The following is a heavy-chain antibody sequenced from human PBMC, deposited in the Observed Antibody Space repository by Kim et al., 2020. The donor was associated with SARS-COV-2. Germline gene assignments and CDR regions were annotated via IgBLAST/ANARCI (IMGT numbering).Heavy chain of an antibody. CDR1: GGSISSSSYY. Sequence: SETLSLTCTVSGGSISSSSYYWGWIRQPPGKGLEWIGSIYYSGSTYYNPSLKSRVTISVDTSKNQFSLKLSSVTAADTAVYYCARGDSAMIVAWGQGTMVTVSS. V-gene: IGHV4-39*07. D-gene: IGHD3-22*01. J-gene: IGHJ3*01. CDR3: ARGDSAMIVA. CDR2: IYYSGST.